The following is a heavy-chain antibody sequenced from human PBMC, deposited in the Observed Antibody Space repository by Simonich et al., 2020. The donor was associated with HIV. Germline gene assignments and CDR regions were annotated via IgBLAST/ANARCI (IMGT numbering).Heavy chain of an antibody. V-gene: IGHV3-21*01. J-gene: IGHJ4*02. CDR1: GIAFSGYS. D-gene: IGHD1-1*01. CDR3: APGGLDLPPDY. Sequence: EVHLVESGGGLGKPGGSLRRSCAASGIAFSGYSMNWVRQAPGKGLERGSSINRRSDDIYYAATVRGRFTISRDTAKNSLSLQMHSLRAEDTAVYYCAPGGLDLPPDYWGQGTLVTVSS. CDR2: INRRSDDI.